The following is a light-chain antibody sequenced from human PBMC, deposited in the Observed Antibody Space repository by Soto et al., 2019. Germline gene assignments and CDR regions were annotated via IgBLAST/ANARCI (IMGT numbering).Light chain of an antibody. V-gene: IGLV1-40*01. CDR2: GNS. Sequence: QSVLTQPPSVSGAPGQRVTISCTESSSNIGAGYDVHWYQQLPGTAPKLLIYGNSNRPSGVPDRFSGSESGTSASLAITGLQDEDESDYYCQSYDSSLSGGVFGGGTKVTVL. J-gene: IGLJ3*02. CDR1: SSNIGAGYD. CDR3: QSYDSSLSGGV.